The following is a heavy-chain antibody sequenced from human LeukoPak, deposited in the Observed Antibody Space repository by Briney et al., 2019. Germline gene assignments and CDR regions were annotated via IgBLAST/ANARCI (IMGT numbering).Heavy chain of an antibody. D-gene: IGHD3-22*01. J-gene: IGHJ4*02. CDR1: GYSFTSYW. Sequence: GESLKISCKGSGYSFTSYWIGWVRQMPGKGLEWMGVIYPGDSDTRHSPSFQGQVTISADKSISTAYLQWSSLKASDTAMYYCARTWARAYYYDTGGDGDFWGQGTLVTVSS. CDR3: ARTWARAYYYDTGGDGDF. V-gene: IGHV5-51*01. CDR2: IYPGDSDT.